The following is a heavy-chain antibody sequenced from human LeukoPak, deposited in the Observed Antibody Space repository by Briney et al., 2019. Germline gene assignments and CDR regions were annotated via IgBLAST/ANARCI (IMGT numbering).Heavy chain of an antibody. CDR3: ARDNSVGDTAWWFDP. CDR1: GYTFTSYD. V-gene: IGHV1-8*01. D-gene: IGHD1-26*01. CDR2: MNPNSGNT. Sequence: GASVKVSCKASGYTFTSYDINWVRQATGQGLEWMGWMNPNSGNTGYAQKFQGRVTMTRNTSISTAYMELSSLRFDDTAVYYCARDNSVGDTAWWFDPWGQGTLVTVSS. J-gene: IGHJ5*02.